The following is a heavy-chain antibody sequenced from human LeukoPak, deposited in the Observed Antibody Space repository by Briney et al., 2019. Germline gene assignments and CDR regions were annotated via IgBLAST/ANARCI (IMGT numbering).Heavy chain of an antibody. CDR3: ATSSPLYYDSSGYYPGHY. V-gene: IGHV1-18*01. J-gene: IGHJ4*02. Sequence: ASVKVSCKASGYTFTSYGISWVRQAPGQGLEWMGWISAYNGNTNYAQKLQGRVTMTTDTSTSTAYMELRSLRSDDTAVYYCATSSPLYYDSSGYYPGHYWGQGTLVTVSS. CDR1: GYTFTSYG. CDR2: ISAYNGNT. D-gene: IGHD3-22*01.